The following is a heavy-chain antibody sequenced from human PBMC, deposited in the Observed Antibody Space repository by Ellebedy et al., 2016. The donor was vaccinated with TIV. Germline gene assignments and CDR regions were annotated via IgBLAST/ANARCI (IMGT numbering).Heavy chain of an antibody. CDR2: IYPGGST. V-gene: IGHV4-4*02. CDR3: ATEMDH. CDR1: GGSLTSSTW. Sequence: MPGGSLRLSCTISGGSLTSSTWWTWVRQPPGRGLEWLVEIYPGGSTNYNPSLTGRVTISVDKSTNRFSLNLTSVTAADTALYDCATEMDHWGQGKLVTVSS. D-gene: IGHD2-2*03. J-gene: IGHJ4*02.